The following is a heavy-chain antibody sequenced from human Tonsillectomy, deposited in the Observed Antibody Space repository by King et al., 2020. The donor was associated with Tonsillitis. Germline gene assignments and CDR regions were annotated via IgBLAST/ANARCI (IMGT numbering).Heavy chain of an antibody. J-gene: IGHJ4*02. V-gene: IGHV5-51*01. D-gene: IGHD3-22*01. CDR2: IYPGDSDT. Sequence: VQLGESGAEVKKPGESLKISCKGSGYSFTSYWIGWVRQMPGKGLEWMGIIYPGDSDTRYSPSFQGRVTISADKSISTAYLQWSSLKASDTAMYYCARGEVGYYYDSSGEYYFDYWGQGTLVTVSS. CDR3: ARGEVGYYYDSSGEYYFDY. CDR1: GYSFTSYW.